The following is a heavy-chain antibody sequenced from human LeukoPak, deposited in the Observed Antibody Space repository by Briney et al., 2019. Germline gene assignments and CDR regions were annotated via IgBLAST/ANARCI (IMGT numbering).Heavy chain of an antibody. J-gene: IGHJ4*02. V-gene: IGHV3-48*03. Sequence: GGSLRLSCAASGFTFSSYEMNWVRQAPGKGLEWVSYISLGGSTIYYADSVKGRFTISRDNAKNSLHLQMNSLRAEDTAVYYCARETGPYHDYWGQGTLVTVSS. CDR2: ISLGGSTI. D-gene: IGHD3-9*01. CDR3: ARETGPYHDY. CDR1: GFTFSSYE.